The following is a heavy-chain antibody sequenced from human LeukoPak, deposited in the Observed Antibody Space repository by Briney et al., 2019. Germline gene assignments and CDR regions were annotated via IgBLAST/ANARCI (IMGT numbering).Heavy chain of an antibody. D-gene: IGHD5-18*01. J-gene: IGHJ4*02. CDR3: ARLRGYSYGPQGYYFDY. Sequence: SETLPLTCAVYGGSFSGYSWSWIRQPPGKGLEWIGTINHSGSTNYNPSLKSRVTISVDTSKNQFSLKLSSVTAADTAVYYCARLRGYSYGPQGYYFDYWGQGTLVTVSS. CDR1: GGSFSGYS. V-gene: IGHV4-34*01. CDR2: INHSGST.